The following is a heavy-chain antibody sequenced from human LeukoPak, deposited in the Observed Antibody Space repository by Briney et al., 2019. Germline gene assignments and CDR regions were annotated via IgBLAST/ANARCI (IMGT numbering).Heavy chain of an antibody. V-gene: IGHV3-30*03. CDR2: ISHDGSSK. J-gene: IGHJ4*02. D-gene: IGHD1-26*01. Sequence: PGGSLRLSCAASGFTFSSYGMHWVRQAPGKGLEWVTLISHDGSSKNYADSVKGRFTISRDNSKSTLYLQMNSLRTEDTALYYCATATTFIVGAVWGQGTLVTVSS. CDR3: ATATTFIVGAV. CDR1: GFTFSSYG.